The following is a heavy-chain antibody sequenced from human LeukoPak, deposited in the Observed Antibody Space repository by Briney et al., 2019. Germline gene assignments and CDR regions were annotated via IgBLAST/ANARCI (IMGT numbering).Heavy chain of an antibody. Sequence: SETLSLTCTVSGGSISSNYGSWIGRPAGKGLQGIGRIYTSGSTNYNPSLKSRVTISVDTSKNQFSLKLSSVTAADTAVYYCARGSSGWSSFDYWGQGTLVTVSS. D-gene: IGHD6-19*01. CDR1: GGSISSNY. CDR2: IYTSGST. CDR3: ARGSSGWSSFDY. J-gene: IGHJ4*02. V-gene: IGHV4-4*07.